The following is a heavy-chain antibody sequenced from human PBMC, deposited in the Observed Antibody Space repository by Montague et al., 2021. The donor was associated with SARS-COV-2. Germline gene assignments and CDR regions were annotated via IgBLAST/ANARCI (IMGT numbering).Heavy chain of an antibody. CDR1: GASISSYY. J-gene: IGHJ6*02. CDR3: ARQGDGAEYDSSGYHYYYDMDV. V-gene: IGHV4-59*08. D-gene: IGHD3-22*01. CDR2: FYYIGST. Sequence: SETLSLTCTVSGASISSYYWSWIRQPPGKGLEWIGYFYYIGSTNYNPSLKSRVTISVDTSKNQFSLKLTSVTAADTAVYYCARQGDGAEYDSSGYHYYYDMDVWGQGTTVTVSS.